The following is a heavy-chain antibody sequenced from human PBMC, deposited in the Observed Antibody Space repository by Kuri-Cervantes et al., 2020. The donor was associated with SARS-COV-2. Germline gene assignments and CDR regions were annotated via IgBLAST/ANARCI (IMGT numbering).Heavy chain of an antibody. Sequence: GESLKISCAASGFTFADYGMSWVRQAPGKGLEWVSGINWNGGSTGYADSVKGRFTISRDNAKNSLYLQMNSLRAEDTALYHCVRYPGYDSSGYHDYWGQGTLVTVSS. V-gene: IGHV3-20*01. D-gene: IGHD3-22*01. CDR1: GFTFADYG. CDR3: VRYPGYDSSGYHDY. CDR2: INWNGGST. J-gene: IGHJ4*02.